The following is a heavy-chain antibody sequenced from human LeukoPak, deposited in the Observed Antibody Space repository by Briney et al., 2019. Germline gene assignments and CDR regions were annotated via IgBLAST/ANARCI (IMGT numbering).Heavy chain of an antibody. CDR3: AKGGFTGWFDP. J-gene: IGHJ5*02. V-gene: IGHV3-23*01. Sequence: GASLRLSCAASGFTFSSYAMSWVRQAPGKGLEWVSAISAGGGSTYYADSVKGRFTISRDNSKNTLYLQMNSLRVEDTAVYSCAKGGFTGWFDPWGQGTLVTVSS. D-gene: IGHD3-10*01. CDR1: GFTFSSYA. CDR2: ISAGGGST.